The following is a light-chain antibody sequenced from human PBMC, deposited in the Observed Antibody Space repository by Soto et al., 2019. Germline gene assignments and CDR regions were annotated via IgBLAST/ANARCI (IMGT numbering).Light chain of an antibody. J-gene: IGKJ1*01. Sequence: DIVVTQSPATLSVSPGERATLSCRASQSVGTTLAWYQHKPGQAPRLLIYGASTRATGIPVRFSGSGSGTEFALTISSLQSEDFAVYYCQQYTTWPQTCGQGTKVDIK. V-gene: IGKV3-15*01. CDR2: GAS. CDR1: QSVGTT. CDR3: QQYTTWPQT.